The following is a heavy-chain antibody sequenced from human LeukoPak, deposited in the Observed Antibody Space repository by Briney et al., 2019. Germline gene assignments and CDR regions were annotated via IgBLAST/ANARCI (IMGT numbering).Heavy chain of an antibody. CDR1: GGSISSYY. Sequence: KPSETLSLTCTVSGGSISSYYWSWIRQPPGKGLEWIGYIYYSGSTNYNPSLKCRVTISVDTSKNQFSLKLSSVTAADTAVYYCARNSPRGYAHAFDIWGQGTMVTVSS. D-gene: IGHD5-12*01. CDR2: IYYSGST. J-gene: IGHJ3*02. CDR3: ARNSPRGYAHAFDI. V-gene: IGHV4-59*01.